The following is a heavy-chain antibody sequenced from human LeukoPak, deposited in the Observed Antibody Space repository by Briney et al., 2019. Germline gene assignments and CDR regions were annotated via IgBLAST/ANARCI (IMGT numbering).Heavy chain of an antibody. D-gene: IGHD1-7*01. V-gene: IGHV1-69*05. J-gene: IGHJ4*02. CDR1: GGTFSSYA. CDR2: IIPIFGTA. Sequence: SVKVSCKASGGTFSSYAISWVRQAPGQGLEWMGRIIPIFGTANYAQKFQGRVTITTDESTSTAYMELSSLRSEDTAVYYCARGYGTKPYYFDYWGQEALVTVSS. CDR3: ARGYGTKPYYFDY.